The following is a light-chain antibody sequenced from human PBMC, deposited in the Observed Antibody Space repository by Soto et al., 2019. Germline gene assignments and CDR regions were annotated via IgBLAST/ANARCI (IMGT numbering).Light chain of an antibody. Sequence: SYELTQPPSVSVAPGKTARITCGGNNIGSKSVHWYQQKPGQAPVLVIYYDLDRPSGIPERFSGSNSGNTATLTITRVEAGDEADYYCQGWDGSSDHVVFGGGTKLTVL. CDR3: QGWDGSSDHVV. CDR1: NIGSKS. CDR2: YDL. J-gene: IGLJ2*01. V-gene: IGLV3-21*04.